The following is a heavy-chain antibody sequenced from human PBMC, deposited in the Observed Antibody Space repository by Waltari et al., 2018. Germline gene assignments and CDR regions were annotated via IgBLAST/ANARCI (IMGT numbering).Heavy chain of an antibody. J-gene: IGHJ4*02. V-gene: IGHV4-4*07. CDR2: IYTSGST. CDR3: ARDRDKQSFDY. Sequence: QVQLQESGPGLVKPSETLSLTCTVSGGSISSYYWSWIRQPAGKGLVWIGRIYTSGSTNYNPSLKSRVTMSVDTSKNQFSLKLSSVTAADTAVYYCARDRDKQSFDYWGQGTLVTVSS. CDR1: GGSISSYY. D-gene: IGHD2-21*02.